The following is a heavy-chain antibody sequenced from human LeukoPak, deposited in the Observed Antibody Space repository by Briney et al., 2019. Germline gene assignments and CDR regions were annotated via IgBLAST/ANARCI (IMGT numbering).Heavy chain of an antibody. V-gene: IGHV1-46*01. CDR3: ARGLESSGWYGMDV. CDR2: INTSGATT. D-gene: IGHD6-19*01. CDR1: GYTFSRYY. J-gene: IGHJ6*02. Sequence: GASVKVSCKTSGYTFSRYYIHWVRQAPGQGLEWMGIINTSGATTRYGQKFKGRVTGTRDTSTSTVYMEMSSLNSEDTAVYYCARGLESSGWYGMDVWGQGTTIIVSS.